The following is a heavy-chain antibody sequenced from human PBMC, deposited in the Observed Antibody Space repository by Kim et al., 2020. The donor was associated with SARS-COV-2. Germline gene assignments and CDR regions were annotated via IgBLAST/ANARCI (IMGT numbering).Heavy chain of an antibody. CDR1: GFTFSDYY. CDR3: ARDRAFWSSYNRFDP. D-gene: IGHD3-3*01. CDR2: ISSIGSPI. J-gene: IGHJ5*02. V-gene: IGHV3-11*01. Sequence: GGSLRLSCAASGFTFSDYYMSWIRQAPGKGLEWDSYISSIGSPIYYADSVKGRFTISRDNAKNSLYLQMNSLRAEDTAVYYCARDRAFWSSYNRFDPWGQGTRVTVSS.